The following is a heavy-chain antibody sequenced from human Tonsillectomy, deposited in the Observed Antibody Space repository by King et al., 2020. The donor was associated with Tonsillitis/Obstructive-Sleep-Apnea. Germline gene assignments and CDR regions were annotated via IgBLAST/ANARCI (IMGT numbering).Heavy chain of an antibody. CDR1: GFPFSSYC. CDR2: ISYDGSNK. CDR3: VKDPGGIYYYYYMDV. V-gene: IGHV3-30*18. D-gene: IGHD3-16*01. J-gene: IGHJ6*03. Sequence: VQLVESGGGVVQPGRSLRLSCAASGFPFSSYCMHWVRQAPGKGLEWVAVISYDGSNKYYADSVKGRFTISRDNSKNTLYLQMNSLRAEDTAVYYCVKDPGGIYYYYYMDVWGKGTTVTVSS.